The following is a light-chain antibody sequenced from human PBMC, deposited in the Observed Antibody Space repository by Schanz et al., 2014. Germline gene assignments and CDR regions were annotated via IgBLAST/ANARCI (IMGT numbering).Light chain of an antibody. CDR1: QSVDSF. CDR2: GAS. J-gene: IGKJ2*01. Sequence: EVVMTQSPATLSVSPGDRATLSCRASQSVDSFLAWYQQKPGQAPRLLIYGASSRATGIPDTFSGSGSGTDFTLTISRLEPEDFAVYYCQQYGSSPGTFGQGTKLEIK. V-gene: IGKV3-20*01. CDR3: QQYGSSPGT.